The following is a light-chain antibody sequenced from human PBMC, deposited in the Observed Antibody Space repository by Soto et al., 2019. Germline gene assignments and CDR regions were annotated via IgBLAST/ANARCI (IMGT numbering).Light chain of an antibody. Sequence: EIVLTQSPATLSLSPGERATLSCRASRTVGSYLAWYQQKPGQAPRLLIYGASSRATGIPDRFSGSGSGTDFTLTISRLEPEDFAVYYCHQYHYWWTFGQGTKVDI. J-gene: IGKJ1*01. V-gene: IGKV3-20*01. CDR2: GAS. CDR3: HQYHYWWT. CDR1: RTVGSY.